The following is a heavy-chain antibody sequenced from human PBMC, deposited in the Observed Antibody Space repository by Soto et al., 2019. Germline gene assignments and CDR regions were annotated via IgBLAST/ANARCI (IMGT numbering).Heavy chain of an antibody. J-gene: IGHJ4*02. Sequence: QVHLQESGPGLVKPSGTLSLTCAVSGASVISTNWWSWVRQPPGKGLEWIGEIFHSGSTNYNPSLKMRVTISLDKSKNQFSLNLTSVTAADTAIYFCARDMFYYDSNYYYFRGPFDYWGQGTLVTVSS. CDR3: ARDMFYYDSNYYYFRGPFDY. V-gene: IGHV4-4*02. CDR2: IFHSGST. CDR1: GASVISTNW. D-gene: IGHD3-22*01.